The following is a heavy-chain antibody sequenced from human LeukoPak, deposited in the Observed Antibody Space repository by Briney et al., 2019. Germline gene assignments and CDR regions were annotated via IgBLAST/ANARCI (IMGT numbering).Heavy chain of an antibody. CDR3: VKVTVCYGCYFDY. Sequence: PGGSLRLSCAASGYTFSSHGMTWVRQAPGKGLEWVSTINGAGDNTNYAETVKGRFTISRDNSKNTVYLQMNSLRAEDTAIYYCVKVTVCYGCYFDYWGQGTLVTVSS. CDR2: INGAGDNT. V-gene: IGHV3-23*01. J-gene: IGHJ4*02. CDR1: GYTFSSHG. D-gene: IGHD3-16*01.